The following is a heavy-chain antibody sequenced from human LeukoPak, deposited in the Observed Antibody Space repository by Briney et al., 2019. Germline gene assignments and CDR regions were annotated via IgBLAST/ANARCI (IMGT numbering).Heavy chain of an antibody. D-gene: IGHD4-23*01. V-gene: IGHV3-21*01. Sequence: GGSLRLSCAASGFTFSSYSMNWVRQAPGKGLEWVSSISSSSSYIYYADSVKGRFTISRDNAKNSLYLQMSSLRAEDTAVYYCARNRETTVVTGLAFDIWGQGTMVTVSS. CDR1: GFTFSSYS. CDR2: ISSSSSYI. CDR3: ARNRETTVVTGLAFDI. J-gene: IGHJ3*02.